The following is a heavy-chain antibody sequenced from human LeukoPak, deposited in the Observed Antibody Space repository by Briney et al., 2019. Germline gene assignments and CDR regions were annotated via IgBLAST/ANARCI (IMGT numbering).Heavy chain of an antibody. CDR2: ISSSGSTI. V-gene: IGHV3-48*04. D-gene: IGHD3-10*02. J-gene: IGHJ6*04. Sequence: GGSLRLSCAASGFTFITYSMNWVRQAPGKGLEWVSYISSSGSTIYYADSVKGRFTISRDNAKNSLYLQMNSLRAEDTAVYYCAELGITMIGGVWGKGTTVTISS. CDR3: AELGITMIGGV. CDR1: GFTFITYS.